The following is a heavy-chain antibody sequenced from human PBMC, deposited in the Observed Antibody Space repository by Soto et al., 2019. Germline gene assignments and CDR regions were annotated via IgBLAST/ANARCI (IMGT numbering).Heavy chain of an antibody. CDR3: VRGFNSFDI. V-gene: IGHV3-72*01. CDR2: SRSKARGYTT. Sequence: EVQLVESGGGLVQPGGSLRLSCAASGFTLGDYYMDWVRQAPGKGLEWVGRSRSKARGYTTEYAASVTGRFTVSRDESKNSFYLQMNSMKAKDTALYYCVRGFNSFDIWGQGTLLTVSS. CDR1: GFTLGDYY. J-gene: IGHJ3*02.